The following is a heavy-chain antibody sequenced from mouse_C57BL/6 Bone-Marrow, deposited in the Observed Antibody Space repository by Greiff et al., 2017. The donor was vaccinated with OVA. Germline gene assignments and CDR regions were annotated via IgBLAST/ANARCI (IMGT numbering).Heavy chain of an antibody. V-gene: IGHV1-64*01. CDR3: ATIYYGNTWFAY. CDR1: GYTFTSYW. Sequence: QVQLQQSGAELARPGASVKLSCKASGYTFTSYWMHWVKQRPGQGLEWIGMIHPNSGSTNYNEKFKSKATLTVDKSSSTAYMQLSSLTSEDSAVYYCATIYYGNTWFAYWGQGTLVTVSA. CDR2: IHPNSGST. J-gene: IGHJ3*01. D-gene: IGHD2-1*01.